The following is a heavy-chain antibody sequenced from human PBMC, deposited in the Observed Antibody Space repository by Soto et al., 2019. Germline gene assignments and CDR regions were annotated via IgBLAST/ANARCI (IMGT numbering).Heavy chain of an antibody. CDR1: GSSFVSYW. Sequence: GGSLRLSCAASGSSFVSYWMHWVRQVPGEGLAWVSRINGNADNSDYADSVKGRFTISRDNAMNRLYLQMDSLRADDTGVYYCVRDFRGAVAGSEFDHWGQGTLVTVSS. D-gene: IGHD6-19*01. V-gene: IGHV3-74*01. CDR3: VRDFRGAVAGSEFDH. J-gene: IGHJ4*02. CDR2: INGNADNS.